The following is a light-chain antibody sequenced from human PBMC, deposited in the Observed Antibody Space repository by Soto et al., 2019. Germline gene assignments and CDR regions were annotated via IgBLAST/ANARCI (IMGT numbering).Light chain of an antibody. V-gene: IGLV1-44*01. J-gene: IGLJ1*01. CDR2: SNY. Sequence: QSVLTQAPSASGTPGQRVTISFSGSSSNVGSLSVDWYQHLPGTAPKLLIHSNYHRPSGVPDRFSGSKSGTSASLAINVLQSEDEADYYCAAWDGSLNGLYVFGTGTKVTVL. CDR3: AAWDGSLNGLYV. CDR1: SSNVGSLS.